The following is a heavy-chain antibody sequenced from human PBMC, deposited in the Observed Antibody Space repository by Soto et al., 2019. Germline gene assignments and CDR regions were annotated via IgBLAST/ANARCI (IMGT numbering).Heavy chain of an antibody. Sequence: QVQLVQSGAEVKKPGSSVKVSCKASGGTFSSYTISWVRQAPGQGLEWMGRIIPILGIANYAQKFQGRVTITADKTTGTAYMELSSLRSEDTAVYYCELDGDYLFHSYYWGQGTLVSVSS. CDR2: IIPILGIA. D-gene: IGHD4-17*01. V-gene: IGHV1-69*02. J-gene: IGHJ4*02. CDR1: GGTFSSYT. CDR3: ELDGDYLFHSYY.